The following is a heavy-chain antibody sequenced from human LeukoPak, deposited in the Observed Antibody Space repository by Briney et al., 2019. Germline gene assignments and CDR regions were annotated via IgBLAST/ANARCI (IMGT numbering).Heavy chain of an antibody. J-gene: IGHJ4*02. CDR2: IYYSGST. CDR1: GGSISSYY. D-gene: IGHD3-22*01. V-gene: IGHV4-59*01. Sequence: SETLSLTCTVSGGSISSYYWSWIRQPPGKGLERIGYIYYSGSTNYNPSLKSRVTISVDTSKNQFSLKLSSVTAADTAVYYCARTPYYYDSSGYPYYFDYWGQGTLVTVPS. CDR3: ARTPYYYDSSGYPYYFDY.